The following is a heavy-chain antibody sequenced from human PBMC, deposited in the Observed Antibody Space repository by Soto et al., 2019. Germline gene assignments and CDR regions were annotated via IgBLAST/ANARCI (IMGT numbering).Heavy chain of an antibody. V-gene: IGHV4-31*03. CDR2: IYYSGST. D-gene: IGHD3-10*01. Sequence: QVQLQESGPGLVKPSQTLSLTCTVSGGSISSGGYYWSWIRQHPGKGLEWIGYIYYSGSTYYNPSLKSRVTISVDTSKNPFALKLSSVTAADTAVYYCARARPVLWFGELFSDFDYRGQGTLVTVSS. CDR3: ARARPVLWFGELFSDFDY. J-gene: IGHJ4*02. CDR1: GGSISSGGYY.